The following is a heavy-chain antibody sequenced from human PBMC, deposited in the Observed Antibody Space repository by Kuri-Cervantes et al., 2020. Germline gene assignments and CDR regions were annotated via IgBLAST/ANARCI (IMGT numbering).Heavy chain of an antibody. V-gene: IGHV4-39*01. CDR1: GGSISSSSYY. D-gene: IGHD3-10*01. CDR3: ARAPLGAFQALGAFDI. J-gene: IGHJ3*02. CDR2: IYYSGST. Sequence: ESLKISCTVSGGSISSSSYYWGWIRQPPGKGLEWIGSIYYSGSTYYNPSLKSRVTISVDTSKNQFSLKLSSVTAADTAVYYCARAPLGAFQALGAFDIRGQGKMVNVSS.